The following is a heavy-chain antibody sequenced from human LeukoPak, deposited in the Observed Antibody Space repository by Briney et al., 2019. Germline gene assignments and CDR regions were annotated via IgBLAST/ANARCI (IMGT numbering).Heavy chain of an antibody. J-gene: IGHJ6*03. V-gene: IGHV3-11*04. D-gene: IGHD2-2*01. CDR2: ITSSDSTI. CDR3: AREGRCSSTSCFATYYYMDV. CDR1: GFTFSDYY. Sequence: GRSLRLSCAASGFTFSDYYMSWIRQAPGKGLEWVSYITSSDSTIHYADSVKGRFTISRDNAKNSLYLQMNSLRAEDTAVYYCAREGRCSSTSCFATYYYMDVWGKGTTVTVSS.